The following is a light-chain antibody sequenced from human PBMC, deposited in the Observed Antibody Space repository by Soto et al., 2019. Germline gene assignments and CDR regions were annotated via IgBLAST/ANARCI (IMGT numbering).Light chain of an antibody. J-gene: IGKJ4*01. Sequence: DIVLTQSPGTLSLSPGESATLSCRASQSISSYLGWYQQKPGQAPRLLIYDASNRAAGIPARFSGSGSGTDFTLTISILEPEDSAVYYCQQRSKWPLTFGGGTKVEIK. V-gene: IGKV3-11*01. CDR2: DAS. CDR1: QSISSY. CDR3: QQRSKWPLT.